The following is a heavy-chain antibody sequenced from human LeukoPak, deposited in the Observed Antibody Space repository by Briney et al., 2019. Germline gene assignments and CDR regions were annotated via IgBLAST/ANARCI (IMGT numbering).Heavy chain of an antibody. CDR3: ARAPYGDYGGDAFDI. CDR1: GFTFSDYY. V-gene: IGHV3-11*05. J-gene: IGHJ3*02. CDR2: ISSSSSYT. D-gene: IGHD4-17*01. Sequence: GGSLRLSCAASGFTFSDYYMSWIRLAPGKGLEWASYISSSSSYTNYADSVKGRFTISRDNAKNSLYLQMNSLRAEDTAVYYCARAPYGDYGGDAFDIWGQGTMVTVSS.